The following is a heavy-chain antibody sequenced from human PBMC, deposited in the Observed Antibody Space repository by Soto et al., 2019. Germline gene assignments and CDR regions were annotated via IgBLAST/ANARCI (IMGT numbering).Heavy chain of an antibody. V-gene: IGHV1-69*12. CDR1: GGTFSSYA. D-gene: IGHD2-15*01. Sequence: QVQLVQSGAEVKKPGSSVKVSCKASGGTFSSYAISWVRQAPGQGLEWMGGIIPIFGTANYAQKFQGRVTITADESTSTAYMELSSRRSEDTAVYYCARVMGRYCSGGSCQSGMDVWGQGTTVTVSS. CDR3: ARVMGRYCSGGSCQSGMDV. CDR2: IIPIFGTA. J-gene: IGHJ6*02.